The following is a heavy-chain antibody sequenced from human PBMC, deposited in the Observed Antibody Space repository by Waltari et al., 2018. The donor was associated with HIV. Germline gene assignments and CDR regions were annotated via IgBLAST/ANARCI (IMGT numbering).Heavy chain of an antibody. CDR2: FSSVGNIV. Sequence: QVQLVESGGGVVHPGGSLRLSCAASGFSFSTYGMHWVRQAPGKGLEWMAFFSSVGNIVFYADSVNVRFTVSSDNSRNTLHLLMDCLRVEDTAIYYCAKSLFGVVKYQNLFDYWAQGTLVTVSS. J-gene: IGHJ4*02. V-gene: IGHV3-30*18. D-gene: IGHD3-3*01. CDR3: AKSLFGVVKYQNLFDY. CDR1: GFSFSTYG.